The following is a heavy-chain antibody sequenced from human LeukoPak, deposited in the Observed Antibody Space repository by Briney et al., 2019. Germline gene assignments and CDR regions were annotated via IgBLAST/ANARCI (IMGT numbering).Heavy chain of an antibody. Sequence: KYGESLKISCKGSGYSFTTYWIGWVRQMPGKGLEWMAIIYPDDSDTTYSPSFQGQVTISADKSISTVYLQWSSLKASDTAMYYCARASGSGFDSWGQGTLVTVSS. CDR1: GYSFTTYW. J-gene: IGHJ5*01. V-gene: IGHV5-51*01. D-gene: IGHD2-15*01. CDR3: ARASGSGFDS. CDR2: IYPDDSDT.